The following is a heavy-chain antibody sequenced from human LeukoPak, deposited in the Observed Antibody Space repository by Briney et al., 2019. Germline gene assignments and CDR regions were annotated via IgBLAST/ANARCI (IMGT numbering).Heavy chain of an antibody. D-gene: IGHD6-13*01. Sequence: SQTLSLTCTVSGGSISSGDYYWSWIRQPPGKGLEWIGYIYYSGSTYYNPSLKSRVTISVDTSKNQFSLTLSSVTAADTAVYYCARAEGQQLVLWFDPWGQGTLVTVSS. V-gene: IGHV4-30-4*08. CDR3: ARAEGQQLVLWFDP. CDR2: IYYSGST. J-gene: IGHJ5*02. CDR1: GGSISSGDYY.